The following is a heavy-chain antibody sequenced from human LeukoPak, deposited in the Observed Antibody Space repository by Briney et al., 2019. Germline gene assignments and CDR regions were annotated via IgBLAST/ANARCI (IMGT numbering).Heavy chain of an antibody. D-gene: IGHD3-16*01. J-gene: IGHJ4*02. Sequence: SETLSLTCTVSGDSISSYYWNWIRQPAEKGLEWIGRIYSRGSTNYNPSLKSRVTLSIDTSKNQFSLKLSSVTAADTAVYYCARVDMGGVNFHFDYWGQGTLVTVSS. CDR1: GDSISSYY. CDR3: ARVDMGGVNFHFDY. V-gene: IGHV4-4*07. CDR2: IYSRGST.